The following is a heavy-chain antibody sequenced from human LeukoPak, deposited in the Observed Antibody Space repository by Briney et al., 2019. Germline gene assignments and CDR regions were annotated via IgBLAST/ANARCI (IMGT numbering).Heavy chain of an antibody. J-gene: IGHJ4*02. V-gene: IGHV3-23*01. Sequence: GGSLRLSCAASGFTFSSYSMNWVRQAPGKGLEWVSAISGSGGSTYYADSVKGRFTISRDNSKNTLYLQMNSLRAEDTAVYYCAKLPYCGGDCSPYYYFDYWGQGTLVTVSS. CDR2: ISGSGGST. CDR3: AKLPYCGGDCSPYYYFDY. CDR1: GFTFSSYS. D-gene: IGHD2-21*01.